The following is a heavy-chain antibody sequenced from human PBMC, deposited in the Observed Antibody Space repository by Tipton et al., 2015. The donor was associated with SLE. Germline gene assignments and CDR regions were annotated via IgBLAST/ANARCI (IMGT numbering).Heavy chain of an antibody. CDR3: ARGVTWGSSWTGWFDP. Sequence: SLRLSCAASGFTFSDYYMSWIRQAPGKGLEWVSYISSSGSTIYYADSVKGRFTISRDNAKNSLYLQMNSLRAEDTAVYYCARGVTWGSSWTGWFDPWGQGTLVTVSS. CDR1: GFTFSDYY. D-gene: IGHD6-13*01. CDR2: ISSSGSTI. V-gene: IGHV3-11*04. J-gene: IGHJ5*02.